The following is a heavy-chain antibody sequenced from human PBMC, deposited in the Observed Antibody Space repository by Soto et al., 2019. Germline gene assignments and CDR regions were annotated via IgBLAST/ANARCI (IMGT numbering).Heavy chain of an antibody. Sequence: PSETLSLTCTVSGASMNDYYGSWIRQPPGKGLEYIGYMHSNGNTNYNTSLKSRVTVSVDTSKNQIFLKLRSLTTADTAVYYCARSGHSFGGVVWGQGIPVTVSS. J-gene: IGHJ4*02. CDR2: MHSNGNT. D-gene: IGHD3-16*01. V-gene: IGHV4-59*01. CDR1: GASMNDYY. CDR3: ARSGHSFGGVV.